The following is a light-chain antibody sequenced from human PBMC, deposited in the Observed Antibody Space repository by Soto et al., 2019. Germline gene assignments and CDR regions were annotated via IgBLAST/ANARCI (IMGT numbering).Light chain of an antibody. CDR1: QSISSW. V-gene: IGKV1-5*03. CDR3: QQYNSSPWT. J-gene: IGKJ1*01. CDR2: KAS. Sequence: DIQMTQSPSTLSASVGDRVTITCRASQSISSWLAWYQQKPGKAPKLLIYKASSLESGVPSRFSGSGSGTEFNLTISSLQPDDFANYYCQQYNSSPWTFGQGTKVEIK.